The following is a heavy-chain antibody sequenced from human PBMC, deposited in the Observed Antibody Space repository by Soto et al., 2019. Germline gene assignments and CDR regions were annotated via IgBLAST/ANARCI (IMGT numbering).Heavy chain of an antibody. Sequence: EVQLLESGGGLVQPGGSLRLSCAASGFTFSSYAMNWVRQAPGKGLEWVSTISGSGDNTYYADSVKGRFTISRDNSKNTLYLQMNSLRAEDTALYYCTKVGGTSRPPMPVDYWGQGTQVTVSS. D-gene: IGHD2-2*01. CDR3: TKVGGTSRPPMPVDY. CDR2: ISGSGDNT. V-gene: IGHV3-23*01. J-gene: IGHJ4*02. CDR1: GFTFSSYA.